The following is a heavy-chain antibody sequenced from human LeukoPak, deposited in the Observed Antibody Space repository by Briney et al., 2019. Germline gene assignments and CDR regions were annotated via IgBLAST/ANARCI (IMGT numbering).Heavy chain of an antibody. CDR1: GGSVSSSDYY. J-gene: IGHJ6*03. Sequence: SETLSLTCTVSGGSVSSSDYYWVWIRQPPGQGLEWIGQIFHSGIAHYNPSLKSRVTMSVDTSRSQFSVTLNSVTAADTAVYYCGRAGFGTAYNRFYYYMDVWGKGTTVTVSS. D-gene: IGHD3-16*01. V-gene: IGHV4-39*07. CDR3: GRAGFGTAYNRFYYYMDV. CDR2: IFHSGIA.